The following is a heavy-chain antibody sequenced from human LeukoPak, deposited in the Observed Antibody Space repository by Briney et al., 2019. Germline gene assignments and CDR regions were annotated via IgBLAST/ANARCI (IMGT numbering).Heavy chain of an antibody. J-gene: IGHJ5*01. CDR1: GGTFSSYA. V-gene: IGHV1-69*05. CDR3: PREYRWDKLLHKWVDS. CDR2: IIHIFGTA. D-gene: IGHD2-15*01. Sequence: ASVTDTCKASGGTFSSYAISWVRQAAGQGLEWMGGIIHIFGTAKYAQRFQGRVTITTDESTSTASMELSSLRSEGTAVYLCPREYRWDKLLHKWVDSWGQGTLGTVSS.